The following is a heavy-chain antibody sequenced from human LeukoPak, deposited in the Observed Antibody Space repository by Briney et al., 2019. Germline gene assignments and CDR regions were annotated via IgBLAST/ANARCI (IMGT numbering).Heavy chain of an antibody. CDR1: GGSFSGYF. CDR2: INHSGRT. Sequence: SETLSLTCAVSGGSFSGYFWTWIHQPPGKGLEWIGEINHSGRTNYNPSLKSRVTISVDTSKNQFSLKLSSVTAADTAVYYCARPLGYCSDSRCPQSWFDPWGQGTLVTVSS. V-gene: IGHV4-34*01. CDR3: ARPLGYCSDSRCPQSWFDP. D-gene: IGHD2-15*01. J-gene: IGHJ5*02.